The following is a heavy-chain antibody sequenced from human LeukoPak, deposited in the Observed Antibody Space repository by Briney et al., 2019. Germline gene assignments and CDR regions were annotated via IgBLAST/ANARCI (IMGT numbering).Heavy chain of an antibody. Sequence: ASVKVSCKASGYSFNNYGISWVRRAPGQGLEWMGWISGYNGDTKFAQKFQGRVTITTDKSTTTASMELRSLRSDDTAVYFCAREYYYDTSGYYSAYYNYGVDVWGQGTTVTVSS. D-gene: IGHD3-22*01. CDR2: ISGYNGDT. J-gene: IGHJ6*02. CDR3: AREYYYDTSGYYSAYYNYGVDV. V-gene: IGHV1-18*01. CDR1: GYSFNNYG.